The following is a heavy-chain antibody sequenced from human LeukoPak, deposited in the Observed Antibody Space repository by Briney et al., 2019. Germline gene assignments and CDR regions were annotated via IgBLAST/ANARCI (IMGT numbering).Heavy chain of an antibody. Sequence: PSETLSLTCAVYGGSFSGYYWSWIRQPPGKGLEWIGEINHSGSTNYNPSLKSRVTISVDTSKNQFSLKLSSVTAADTAVYYCARGYCSGGGCYGLNWFDPWGQGTLVTVSS. J-gene: IGHJ5*02. D-gene: IGHD2-15*01. V-gene: IGHV4-34*01. CDR2: INHSGST. CDR3: ARGYCSGGGCYGLNWFDP. CDR1: GGSFSGYY.